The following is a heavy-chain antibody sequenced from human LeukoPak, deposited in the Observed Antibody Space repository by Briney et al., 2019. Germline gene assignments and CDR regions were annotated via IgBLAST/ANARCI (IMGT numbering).Heavy chain of an antibody. V-gene: IGHV1-24*01. CDR1: GYTLTELS. CDR2: FDPEDGET. D-gene: IGHD3-3*01. CDR3: ATDRGRFGNPGYFQH. Sequence: ASVKVSCKVSGYTLTELSMHWVRQAPGKGLEWMGGFDPEDGETIYAQKFQGRVTMTEDTSTDTAYMELSSLRSEDTAVYYCATDRGRFGNPGYFQHWGQGTLVTVSS. J-gene: IGHJ1*01.